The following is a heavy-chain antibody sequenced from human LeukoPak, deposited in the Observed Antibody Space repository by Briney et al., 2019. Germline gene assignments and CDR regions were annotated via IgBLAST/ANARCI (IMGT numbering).Heavy chain of an antibody. J-gene: IGHJ4*02. CDR3: ARGGWSLVGSYYYDSSGYYYLDY. CDR2: INAYNGNT. CDR1: GYTFTSYG. V-gene: IGHV1-18*01. D-gene: IGHD3-22*01. Sequence: ASVQVSFKASGYTFTSYGISWVRQAPGQGGEGMGWINAYNGNTNYAQKLQGRVTMTTDTSTSTAYMELRSLRSDDTAVYYCARGGWSLVGSYYYDSSGYYYLDYWGQGTLVTVSS.